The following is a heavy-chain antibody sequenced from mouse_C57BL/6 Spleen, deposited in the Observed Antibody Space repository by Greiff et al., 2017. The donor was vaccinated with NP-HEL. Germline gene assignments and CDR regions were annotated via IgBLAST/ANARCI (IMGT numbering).Heavy chain of an antibody. CDR2: IYPGSGST. Sequence: VQLQQPGAELVKPGASVKMSCKASGYTFTSYWITWVKQRPGQGLEWIGDIYPGSGSTNYNEKFKSKATLTVDTSSSTAYMQLSSLTSEDSAVYYCAREGNYYYGSSLRYAMDYWGQGTSVTVSS. CDR1: GYTFTSYW. CDR3: AREGNYYYGSSLRYAMDY. V-gene: IGHV1-55*01. J-gene: IGHJ4*01. D-gene: IGHD1-1*01.